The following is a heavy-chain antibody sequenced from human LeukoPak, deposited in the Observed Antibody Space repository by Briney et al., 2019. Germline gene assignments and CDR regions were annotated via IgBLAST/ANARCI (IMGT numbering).Heavy chain of an antibody. CDR1: GGSISSGGYY. CDR2: IYHSGST. Sequence: SETLSLTCTVSGGSISSGGYYWSWIRQPPGKGLEWIGYIYHSGSTCYNPSLKSRVTISVDRSKNQFSLKLSSVTAADTAVYYCARWDCSSTSCYGGGWFDPWGQGTLVTVSS. D-gene: IGHD2-2*01. V-gene: IGHV4-30-2*01. J-gene: IGHJ5*02. CDR3: ARWDCSSTSCYGGGWFDP.